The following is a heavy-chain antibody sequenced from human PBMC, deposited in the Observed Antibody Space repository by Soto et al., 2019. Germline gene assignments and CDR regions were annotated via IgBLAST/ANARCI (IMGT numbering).Heavy chain of an antibody. CDR3: AKEYSSGWDYFDY. Sequence: GGSLRLSCAASGFTFSSYGMHWVRQAPGKGLEWVAVISYDGSNKYYADSVKGRFTISRDNSKNTLYLQMNSLRAEDTAVYYCAKEYSSGWDYFDYWGQGTLVTVSS. J-gene: IGHJ4*02. V-gene: IGHV3-30*18. D-gene: IGHD6-19*01. CDR1: GFTFSSYG. CDR2: ISYDGSNK.